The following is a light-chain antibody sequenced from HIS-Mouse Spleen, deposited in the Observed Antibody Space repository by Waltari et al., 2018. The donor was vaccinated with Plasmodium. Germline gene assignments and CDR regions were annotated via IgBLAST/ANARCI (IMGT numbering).Light chain of an antibody. V-gene: IGLV3-25*03. Sequence: SYELTQPPSVSVSPGQTARITCSGDALPKQYPYWYQQKPGQAPVLVIYKDSERPSGIPERFSSSSSGTTVTLTISGVQAEDEADYYCQSADSSGTPNWVFGGGTKLTVL. J-gene: IGLJ3*02. CDR2: KDS. CDR1: ALPKQY. CDR3: QSADSSGTPNWV.